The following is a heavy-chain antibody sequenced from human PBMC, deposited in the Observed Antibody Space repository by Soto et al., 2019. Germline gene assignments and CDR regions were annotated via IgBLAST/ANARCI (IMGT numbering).Heavy chain of an antibody. CDR1: GGTFSSYA. V-gene: IGHV1-69*01. Sequence: QVQLVQSGAEVKKPGSSVKVSCKASGGTFSSYAISWVRQAPGQGLEWMGGIIPIFGTANYAQKFQGRVTISADESTSTAYMELSRLRSEDTAVYYCARRNYYDSSGYSQYFDYWGQGTLVTVSS. J-gene: IGHJ4*02. CDR2: IIPIFGTA. D-gene: IGHD3-22*01. CDR3: ARRNYYDSSGYSQYFDY.